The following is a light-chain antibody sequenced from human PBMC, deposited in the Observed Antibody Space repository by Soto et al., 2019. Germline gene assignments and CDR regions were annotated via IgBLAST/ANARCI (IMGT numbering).Light chain of an antibody. J-gene: IGLJ2*01. CDR3: AVWEDSLNGPI. V-gene: IGLV1-44*01. CDR1: SSNIGKNT. Sequence: QSVLTQVPATSGTPGQTVAISCSGSSSNIGKNTVNWYQQFPGTAPKLLIHSTNHRPSGVPDRFSGSKSGTSASLAISGLQSEDEAEYYCAVWEDSLNGPIFGGGTKL. CDR2: STN.